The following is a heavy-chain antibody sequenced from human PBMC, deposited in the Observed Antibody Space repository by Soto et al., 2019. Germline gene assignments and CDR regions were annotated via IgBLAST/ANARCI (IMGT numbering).Heavy chain of an antibody. CDR3: ARDDSSGHNRGGMDV. Sequence: ASVKVSCKASGYTFTSYYMHWVRQAPGQGLEWMGIISPSGGSTSYAQKFQGRVTMTRDTSTSTVYMELSSLRSEDTAVYYCARDDSSGHNRGGMDVWGQGTTVTVSS. V-gene: IGHV1-46*01. J-gene: IGHJ6*02. CDR2: ISPSGGST. CDR1: GYTFTSYY. D-gene: IGHD3-22*01.